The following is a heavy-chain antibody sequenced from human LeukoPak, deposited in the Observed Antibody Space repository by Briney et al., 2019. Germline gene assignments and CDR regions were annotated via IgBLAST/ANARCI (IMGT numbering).Heavy chain of an antibody. V-gene: IGHV1-69*04. Sequence: GASVKVSCKASGGTFSSYAISWVRQAPGQGLEWMGRIIPILGIANYAQKFQGRVTITADKSTSTAYMELSSLRSEDTAVYYCARAQGDLRDIVVVPAANLAFDIWGQGTMVTVSS. CDR3: ARAQGDLRDIVVVPAANLAFDI. J-gene: IGHJ3*02. D-gene: IGHD2-2*01. CDR2: IIPILGIA. CDR1: GGTFSSYA.